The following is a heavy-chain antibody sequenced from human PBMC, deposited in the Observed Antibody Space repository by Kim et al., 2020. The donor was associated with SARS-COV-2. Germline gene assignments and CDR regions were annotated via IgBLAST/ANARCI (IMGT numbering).Heavy chain of an antibody. CDR3: AKDEGVSDSSSWYIHRFDWYFDL. D-gene: IGHD6-13*01. J-gene: IGHJ2*01. Sequence: GGSLRLSCAASGFTFSSYAMSWVRQAPGKGLEWVSAISGSGGSTYYADSVKGRFTISRDNSKNTLYLQMNSLRAEDTAVYYCAKDEGVSDSSSWYIHRFDWYFDLWGRGTLVTVSS. CDR1: GFTFSSYA. V-gene: IGHV3-23*01. CDR2: ISGSGGST.